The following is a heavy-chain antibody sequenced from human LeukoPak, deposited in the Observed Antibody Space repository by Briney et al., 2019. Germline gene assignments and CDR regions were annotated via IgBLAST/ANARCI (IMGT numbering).Heavy chain of an antibody. CDR1: GFTFRSYG. J-gene: IGHJ4*02. CDR3: ARGGASTAFVPFDY. Sequence: GGSLRLSCAASGFTFRSYGMRWVRQAPGKGLEWVAFIGYDGSDKYYADSVKGRFTMSRDNSKNTQYLQMNRLGAEDTAVYYCARGGASTAFVPFDYWGQGLLVTVSS. CDR2: IGYDGSDK. D-gene: IGHD5-18*01. V-gene: IGHV3-30*02.